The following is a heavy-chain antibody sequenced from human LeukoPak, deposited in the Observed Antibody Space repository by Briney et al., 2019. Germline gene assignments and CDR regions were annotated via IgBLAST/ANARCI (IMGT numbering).Heavy chain of an antibody. CDR3: ARHRSSSDLFDY. Sequence: GESLKISCQGSGYSFTTYWIGWVRQMPGKGLEWVGIIYPGDSDTKYSPAFQGQVTISADKSINTAYLQWSSLKASDTAMYYCARHRSSSDLFDYWGQRTLVTVSS. CDR2: IYPGDSDT. CDR1: GYSFTTYW. D-gene: IGHD6-6*01. V-gene: IGHV5-51*01. J-gene: IGHJ4*02.